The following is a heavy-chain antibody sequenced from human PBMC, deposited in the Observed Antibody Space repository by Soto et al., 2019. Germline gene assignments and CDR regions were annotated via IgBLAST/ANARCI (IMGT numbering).Heavy chain of an antibody. CDR2: ISYDGSNE. Sequence: PGGSLRLSCAASGFTFNIYGMHWVRQAPDKGLEWVALISYDGSNEYYADSVKCRFTISRDNSKNTLFLQINSLRADETAVYYCAKDQASGQGSFDSWGQGTLVTVSS. CDR1: GFTFNIYG. V-gene: IGHV3-30*18. CDR3: AKDQASGQGSFDS. J-gene: IGHJ4*02.